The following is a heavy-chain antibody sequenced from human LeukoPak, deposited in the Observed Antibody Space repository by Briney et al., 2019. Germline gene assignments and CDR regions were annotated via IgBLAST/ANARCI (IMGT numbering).Heavy chain of an antibody. Sequence: PGGSLRLPCAASGFTFSNYGMNWVRQAPGKGLEWVSFTDTSGNYIYYGDSVKGRFTISRDNAKNLVFLQMNDLRAEDTAVYYCARGRSITLLRGVAMSDGFDIWGQGAMVAVSS. CDR3: ARGRSITLLRGVAMSDGFDI. CDR1: GFTFSNYG. J-gene: IGHJ3*02. V-gene: IGHV3-21*01. D-gene: IGHD3-10*01. CDR2: TDTSGNYI.